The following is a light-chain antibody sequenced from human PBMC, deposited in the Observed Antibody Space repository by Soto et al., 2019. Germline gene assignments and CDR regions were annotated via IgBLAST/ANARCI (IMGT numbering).Light chain of an antibody. CDR1: QSISTY. CDR2: AAS. V-gene: IGKV1-39*01. J-gene: IGKJ1*01. CDR3: QQSYLTPLT. Sequence: DIPMTQSPSSLSSSVGDRVTITCRASQSISTYLNWYQQKPGKAPKLLIYAASSLQSGVPSTFSGSGSGTDFTLTISILQPEEFATYYCQQSYLTPLTFGKGTNVEI.